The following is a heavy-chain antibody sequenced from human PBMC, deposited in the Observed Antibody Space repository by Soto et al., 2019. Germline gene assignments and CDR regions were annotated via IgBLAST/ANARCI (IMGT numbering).Heavy chain of an antibody. CDR2: IYYSGST. CDR3: ARDGIFGTFDY. D-gene: IGHD2-15*01. Sequence: SETLSLTCTVSGGSISSGGYYWSWIRQHPGKGLEWIGYIYYSGSTYYNPSLKSRVTISVDTSKNQFSLKLSSVTAADTAVYYCARDGIFGTFDYWGQGTLVTVSS. CDR1: GGSISSGGYY. V-gene: IGHV4-31*03. J-gene: IGHJ4*02.